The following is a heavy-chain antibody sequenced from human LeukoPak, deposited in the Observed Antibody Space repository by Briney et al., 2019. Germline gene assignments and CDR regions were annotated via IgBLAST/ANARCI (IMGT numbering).Heavy chain of an antibody. D-gene: IGHD6-13*01. CDR2: VSAGGTT. V-gene: IGHV4-4*07. J-gene: IGHJ4*02. CDR1: GDSISPYY. CDR3: ARDSSSWYHDY. Sequence: KPSETLSLTCTVSGDSISPYYWSWIRQSAEKGLQWIGRVSAGGTTDYNPSLKSRVTMSVDTSKTQFSLKMTSVTAADTAVYYCARDSSSWYHDYWGQGTLVTVSS.